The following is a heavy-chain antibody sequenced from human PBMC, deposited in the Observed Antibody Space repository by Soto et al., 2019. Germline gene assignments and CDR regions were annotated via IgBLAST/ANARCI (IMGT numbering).Heavy chain of an antibody. V-gene: IGHV1-18*01. D-gene: IGHD3-3*01. J-gene: IGHJ4*02. CDR2: ISAYNGNT. CDR3: AREEVTIFGVVIH. Sequence: ASGNVSCESSGYTFTSYCISWGREAPGQGLECMGWISAYNGNTNYAQKLQGRATMTTDTSTSTAYMELRSLRSDDTAVYYCAREEVTIFGVVIHWGQGTLVTVSS. CDR1: GYTFTSYC.